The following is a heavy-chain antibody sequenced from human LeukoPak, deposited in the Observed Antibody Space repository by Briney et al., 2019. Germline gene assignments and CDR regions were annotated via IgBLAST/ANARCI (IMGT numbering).Heavy chain of an antibody. V-gene: IGHV3-23*01. CDR3: AVGSSSWDY. Sequence: GGSLRLSCAASGFTFSSYAMSWVRQAPGKGLEWVSGISGSGDNTYYADSVKGRFTISRDNSKNTLYLQMNSLRAEDTAVYYCAVGSSSWDYWGQGTLVTVSS. D-gene: IGHD2-2*01. CDR2: ISGSGDNT. J-gene: IGHJ4*02. CDR1: GFTFSSYA.